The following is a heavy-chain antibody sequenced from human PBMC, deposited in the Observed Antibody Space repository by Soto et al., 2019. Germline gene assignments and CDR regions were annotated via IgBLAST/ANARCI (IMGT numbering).Heavy chain of an antibody. CDR3: ARGVDIVASAGYYGMDV. CDR2: IIPIFGTA. J-gene: IGHJ6*02. Sequence: ASVKVSCRASGGTFSSYASSWVRQAPGQGLEWMGGIIPIFGTANYAQKFQGRVTITADESTSTAYMELSSLRSEDTAVYYCARGVDIVASAGYYGMDVWGQGTTVTVSS. D-gene: IGHD5-12*01. CDR1: GGTFSSYA. V-gene: IGHV1-69*13.